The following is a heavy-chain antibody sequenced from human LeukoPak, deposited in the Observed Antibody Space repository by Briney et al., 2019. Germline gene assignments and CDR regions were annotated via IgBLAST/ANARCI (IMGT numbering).Heavy chain of an antibody. J-gene: IGHJ4*02. CDR2: ITSSGDTI. V-gene: IGHV3-48*03. D-gene: IGHD3-10*01. CDR3: ARDGYYGSGSYDF. Sequence: QPGGSLRLSCAASGFTFSTYEMNWVRQAPGKGLEWVSYITSSGDTIYYADSVKGRFTISRDNAKNSLYLQMHSQRAEDSAVYHCARDGYYGSGSYDFWGQGTLVTVSS. CDR1: GFTFSTYE.